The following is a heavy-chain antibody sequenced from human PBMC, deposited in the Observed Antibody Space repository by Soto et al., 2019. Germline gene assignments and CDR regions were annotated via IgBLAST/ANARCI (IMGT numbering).Heavy chain of an antibody. CDR1: GFTFSSYW. CDR3: ARDGDIRLWFGELLESGAFDI. V-gene: IGHV3-7*01. CDR2: IKQDGSEK. Sequence: GGSLRLSCAASGFTFSSYWMSWVRQAPGKGLEWVANIKQDGSEKYYVDSVKGRFTISRDNAKNSLYLQMNSLRAEDVAVYYCARDGDIRLWFGELLESGAFDIWGQGTMVTVSS. J-gene: IGHJ3*02. D-gene: IGHD3-10*01.